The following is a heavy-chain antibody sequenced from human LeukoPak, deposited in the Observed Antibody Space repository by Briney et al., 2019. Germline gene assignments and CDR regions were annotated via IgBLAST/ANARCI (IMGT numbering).Heavy chain of an antibody. V-gene: IGHV3-7*01. CDR3: ARDGTAAGLYFDL. J-gene: IGHJ4*01. CDR2: IRQDGGEK. D-gene: IGHD6-13*01. Sequence: GSLRLSCAVSGFPFTEYWMNLVRQAPGKGLEWVASIRQDGGEKSYVDSVKGRFTISRDNTKSSLYLQINSLRAEDTAVYYCARDGTAAGLYFDLWGQGTLVTVSS. CDR1: GFPFTEYW.